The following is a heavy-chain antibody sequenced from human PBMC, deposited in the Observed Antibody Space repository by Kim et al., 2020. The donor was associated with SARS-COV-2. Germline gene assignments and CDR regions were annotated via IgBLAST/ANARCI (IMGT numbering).Heavy chain of an antibody. Sequence: ASVKVSCKASGYTFTSYAMHWVRQAPGQRLEWMGWINAGNGNTKYSQKFQGRVTITRDTSASTAYMELSSLRSEDTAVYYCARDGYCSSTSCYSQAMGYYGMDVWGQGTTVTVSS. CDR3: ARDGYCSSTSCYSQAMGYYGMDV. CDR1: GYTFTSYA. CDR2: INAGNGNT. V-gene: IGHV1-3*01. J-gene: IGHJ6*02. D-gene: IGHD2-2*03.